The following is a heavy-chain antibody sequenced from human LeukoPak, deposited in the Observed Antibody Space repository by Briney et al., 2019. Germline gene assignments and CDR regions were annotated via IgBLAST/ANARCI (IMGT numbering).Heavy chain of an antibody. Sequence: PGGSLRLSCAASGFTFDDYAMHWVRQAPGKGLEWVSGITWNSGTTDYADSVKGRFTVSRDNAKNTLYLQMNSLRAEDTALYYCAKDLETMVRGLIIKPTYQYYGLDVWGPGTTVTVSS. V-gene: IGHV3-9*01. D-gene: IGHD3-10*01. CDR1: GFTFDDYA. CDR3: AKDLETMVRGLIIKPTYQYYGLDV. CDR2: ITWNSGTT. J-gene: IGHJ6*02.